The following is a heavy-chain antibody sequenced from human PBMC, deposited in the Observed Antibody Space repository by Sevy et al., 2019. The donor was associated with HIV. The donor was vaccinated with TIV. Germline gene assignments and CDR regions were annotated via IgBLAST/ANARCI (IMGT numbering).Heavy chain of an antibody. V-gene: IGHV3-23*01. CDR2: ISGSGGET. Sequence: GGSLRLSCAASGFTFRNYAMNWVRQAPGKGLEWVSSISGSGGETYYADSVKGRFTISRDKSKNTLYLQMNSLRVEDTAVYYCAKDMIVVVGEALDVWGQGTMVTVSS. J-gene: IGHJ3*01. CDR1: GFTFRNYA. CDR3: AKDMIVVVGEALDV. D-gene: IGHD3-22*01.